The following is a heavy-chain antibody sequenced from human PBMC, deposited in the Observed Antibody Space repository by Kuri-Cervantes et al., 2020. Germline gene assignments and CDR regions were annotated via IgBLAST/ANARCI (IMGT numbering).Heavy chain of an antibody. CDR2: IRYDGSNK. CDR1: GFTFSSYS. Sequence: GGSLRLSCAASGFTFSSYSMNWVRQAPGKGLEWVTFIRYDGSNKYYADSVKGRFTISRDNSKNTLYLQMNSLRAEDTAVYYCANKGGNSSGWYHDAFDIWGQGTMVTVSS. V-gene: IGHV3-30*02. CDR3: ANKGGNSSGWYHDAFDI. J-gene: IGHJ3*02. D-gene: IGHD6-19*01.